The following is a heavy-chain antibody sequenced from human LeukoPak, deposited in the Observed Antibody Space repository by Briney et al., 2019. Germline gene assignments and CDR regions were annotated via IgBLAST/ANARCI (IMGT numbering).Heavy chain of an antibody. J-gene: IGHJ4*02. CDR3: TRDDIDYYDSSGYRYYFDY. V-gene: IGHV3-49*05. CDR1: GFTLGDYA. Sequence: KAGGSLRLSCTASGFTLGDYAMSWFRQEPGKGLEWVGFIRSKAYGGKTAYDAYVKGRFTISRDDAKSIVYLQMNSLKTEDTAVYYCTRDDIDYYDSSGYRYYFDYWGQGTLVTVSS. D-gene: IGHD3-22*01. CDR2: IRSKAYGGKT.